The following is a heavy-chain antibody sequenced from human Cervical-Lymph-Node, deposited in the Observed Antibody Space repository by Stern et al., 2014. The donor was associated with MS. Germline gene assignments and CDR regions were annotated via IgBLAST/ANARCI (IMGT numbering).Heavy chain of an antibody. CDR3: ALSSETSDRWYSLGYDL. D-gene: IGHD6-13*01. Sequence: QMQLVQSGAEVTKPGSSVKASCKASGGTFSKFPSSWVRQAPGQVLEWMGGIFPVFGTPTYAQEFRGRVTITADVSTSTVYMELSSLRSDDTAVYYCALSSETSDRWYSLGYDLWGQGTLVTVSS. CDR1: GGTFSKFP. V-gene: IGHV1-69*01. J-gene: IGHJ5*02. CDR2: IFPVFGTP.